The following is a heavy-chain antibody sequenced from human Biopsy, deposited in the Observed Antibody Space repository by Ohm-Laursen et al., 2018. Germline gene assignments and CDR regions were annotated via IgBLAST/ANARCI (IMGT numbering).Heavy chain of an antibody. CDR2: NIPILGTG. D-gene: IGHD3-9*01. V-gene: IGHV1-69*06. Sequence: VPCKAPGRTFSNYGVNWVRQAPGQGLEWLGGNIPILGTGNYAQKFQDRVTVAADTSTSTATMELRSLRSDDTAVYYCATKLTGYFHHWGQGTLVIVSS. CDR1: GRTFSNYG. CDR3: ATKLTGYFHH. J-gene: IGHJ1*01.